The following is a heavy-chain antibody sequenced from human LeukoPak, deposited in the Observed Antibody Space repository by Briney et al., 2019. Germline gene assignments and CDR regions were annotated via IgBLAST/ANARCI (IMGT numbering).Heavy chain of an antibody. CDR1: GGFISSSTYY. CDR2: IYTSGTT. V-gene: IGHV4-61*02. Sequence: PSETLSLTCTVSGGFISSSTYYWSWTRQPAGKGLEWIGRIYTSGTTHYNPSLKSRVTMSVDTSKNQFSLKLSSVTAADTAVYYCARLSTVTTSFDYWGQGTLVTVSS. J-gene: IGHJ4*02. CDR3: ARLSTVTTSFDY. D-gene: IGHD4-17*01.